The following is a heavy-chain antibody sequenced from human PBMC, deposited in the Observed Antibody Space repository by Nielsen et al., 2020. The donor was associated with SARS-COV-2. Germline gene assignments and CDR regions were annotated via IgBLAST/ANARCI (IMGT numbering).Heavy chain of an antibody. Sequence: GGSLRLSCAASGFTFSSYAMSWVRQAPGKGLEWVSAISGSGGSTYYADSVKGRFTISRDNSKNTLYLQMNSLRAEDTAVYYCAKDRNIVVVGGNWFDPWGQGTLVTVSS. CDR2: ISGSGGST. V-gene: IGHV3-23*01. CDR3: AKDRNIVVVGGNWFDP. CDR1: GFTFSSYA. J-gene: IGHJ5*02. D-gene: IGHD2-15*01.